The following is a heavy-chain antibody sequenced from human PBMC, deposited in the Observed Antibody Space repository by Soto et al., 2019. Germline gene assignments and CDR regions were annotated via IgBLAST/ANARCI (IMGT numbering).Heavy chain of an antibody. D-gene: IGHD2-15*01. CDR3: AKDSGSGYCSGGSCYYGMDV. J-gene: IGHJ6*02. CDR2: ISWNSGSI. CDR1: GFTFDDYA. Sequence: LRLSCAASGFTFDDYAMHWVRQAPGKGLEWVSGISWNSGSIGYADSVKGRFTISRDNAKNSLYLQMNSLRAEDTALYYCAKDSGSGYCSGGSCYYGMDVWGQGTTVTVSS. V-gene: IGHV3-9*01.